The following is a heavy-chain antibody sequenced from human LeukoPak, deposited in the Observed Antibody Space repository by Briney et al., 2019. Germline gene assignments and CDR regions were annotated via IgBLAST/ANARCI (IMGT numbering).Heavy chain of an antibody. CDR2: IRYDGSNI. CDR3: AKDRIIYGSGSYTSYDY. Sequence: GGSLRLSCAASGFTFSSYGMHWVRQAPGKGLEWVAFIRYDGSNIYYADSVKGRFTISRDNSKNTLYLQMNSLRAEDTAVYYCAKDRIIYGSGSYTSYDYWGQGTLVTVSS. J-gene: IGHJ4*02. CDR1: GFTFSSYG. D-gene: IGHD3-10*01. V-gene: IGHV3-30*02.